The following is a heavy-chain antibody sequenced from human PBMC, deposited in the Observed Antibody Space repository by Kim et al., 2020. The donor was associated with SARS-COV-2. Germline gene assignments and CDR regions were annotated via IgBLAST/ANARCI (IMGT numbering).Heavy chain of an antibody. J-gene: IGHJ6*02. V-gene: IGHV3-53*01. Sequence: RITISRDNSENTLYLQMNSLRAEDTAVYYCARSTYYDILTGAYYYYGMDVWGQGTTVTVSS. D-gene: IGHD3-9*01. CDR3: ARSTYYDILTGAYYYYGMDV.